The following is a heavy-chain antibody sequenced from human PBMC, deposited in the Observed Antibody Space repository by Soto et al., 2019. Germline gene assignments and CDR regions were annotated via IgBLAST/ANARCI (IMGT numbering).Heavy chain of an antibody. CDR2: IYYSGST. Sequence: PSETLPLTCTVSGASVSTSYWSWIRQPPGKGLEWIGHIYYSGSTNYNPSLKSRVTLSADTSKNQFSLKLSSVTAADTAVYYCARGHRHDLLTGYSNHFDYWGQRTLVTVSS. CDR3: ARGHRHDLLTGYSNHFDY. J-gene: IGHJ4*02. D-gene: IGHD3-9*01. V-gene: IGHV4-59*02. CDR1: GASVSTSY.